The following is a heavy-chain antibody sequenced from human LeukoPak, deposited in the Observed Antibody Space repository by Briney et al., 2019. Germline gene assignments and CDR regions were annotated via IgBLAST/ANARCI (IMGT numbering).Heavy chain of an antibody. V-gene: IGHV4-61*02. D-gene: IGHD3-22*01. CDR2: IYTSGST. CDR1: GGSISSGSYY. CDR3: PRDRTGYYDSSGYPLDAFDI. J-gene: IGHJ3*02. Sequence: SETLSLTCTVSGGSISSGSYYWSWIRQPAGKGLEWIGRIYTSGSTNYNPSLKSRVTISVDTSKNQFSLKLSSVTAADTAVYYCPRDRTGYYDSSGYPLDAFDIWGQGTMVTVSS.